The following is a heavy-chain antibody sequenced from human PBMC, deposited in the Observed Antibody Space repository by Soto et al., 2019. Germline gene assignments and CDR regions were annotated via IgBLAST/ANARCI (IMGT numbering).Heavy chain of an antibody. Sequence: SLRLSCAASGFTFSSYAMHWVRQAPGKGLEWVAVISYDGSNKYYADSVKGRFTISRDNSKNTLYLQMNSLRAEDTAVYYCAREGIAAAGTPFDYWGQGTLVTVSS. CDR1: GFTFSSYA. CDR2: ISYDGSNK. CDR3: AREGIAAAGTPFDY. V-gene: IGHV3-30*04. J-gene: IGHJ4*02. D-gene: IGHD6-13*01.